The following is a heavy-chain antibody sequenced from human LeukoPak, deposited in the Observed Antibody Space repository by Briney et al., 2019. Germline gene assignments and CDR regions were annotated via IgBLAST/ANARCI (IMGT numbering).Heavy chain of an antibody. V-gene: IGHV3-21*01. CDR1: GFTFSSYS. D-gene: IGHD3-9*01. CDR3: ARGRGLRYFDWSYYFDY. CDR2: ISSSSSYI. Sequence: RGGSLRLSCAASGFTFSSYSMNWVRQAPGKGLEWVSSISSSSSYIYYADSVKGRFTISRDNAKNSLYLQMNSLRAEDTAVYYCARGRGLRYFDWSYYFDYWGQGTLVTVSS. J-gene: IGHJ4*02.